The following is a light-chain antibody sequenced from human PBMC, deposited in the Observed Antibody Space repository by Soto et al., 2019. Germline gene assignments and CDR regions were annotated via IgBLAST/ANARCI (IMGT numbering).Light chain of an antibody. J-gene: IGKJ2*01. V-gene: IGKV3-20*01. CDR2: DAS. Sequence: EIVLTQSPGTLSLPPGERATLSCRASQSVSSSYLAWYQHKPGQAPRLLMYDASSRATGIPDRFSGSGSGTDFTLTISRLDPEDFAVYYSPQYGTSPRTFGQGTKLEI. CDR3: PQYGTSPRT. CDR1: QSVSSSY.